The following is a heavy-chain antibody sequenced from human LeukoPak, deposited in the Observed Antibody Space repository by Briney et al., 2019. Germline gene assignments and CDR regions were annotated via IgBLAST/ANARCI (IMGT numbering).Heavy chain of an antibody. Sequence: GGSLRLSCAASGFTFSLYAMSWVRQAPGKGLEWVANIKQDGSEKYYVDSVKGRFTISRDNAKNSLYLQMNSLRAEDTAVYYCAKGRGVMDHWGQGTLVTVSS. J-gene: IGHJ4*02. CDR3: AKGRGVMDH. CDR2: IKQDGSEK. CDR1: GFTFSLYA. V-gene: IGHV3-7*01. D-gene: IGHD3-10*01.